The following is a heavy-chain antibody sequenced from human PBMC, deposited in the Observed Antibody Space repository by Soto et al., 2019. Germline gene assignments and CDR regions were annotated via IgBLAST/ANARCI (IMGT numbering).Heavy chain of an antibody. Sequence: EVQLVESGGGLVQPGGSLRLSCAASGFTFSSYIMNWVRQAPGKGLEWVSYISSSSSTIYYADSVKGRFTISRDNAKNSLYLQMNSLRDEDTAVYYCAREDGSGSYPDLDYWGQGTLVTVSS. CDR2: ISSSSSTI. CDR3: AREDGSGSYPDLDY. D-gene: IGHD1-26*01. V-gene: IGHV3-48*02. J-gene: IGHJ4*02. CDR1: GFTFSSYI.